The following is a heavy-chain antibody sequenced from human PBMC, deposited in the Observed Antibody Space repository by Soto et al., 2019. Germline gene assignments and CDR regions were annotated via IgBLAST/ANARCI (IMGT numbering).Heavy chain of an antibody. CDR3: TKGASLDDF. J-gene: IGHJ4*02. D-gene: IGHD1-1*01. CDR1: GFIFDTFD. Sequence: EVQLLGSGGGLVQPGGSLRLSCAASGFIFDTFDMSWVRQAPGKGLEWVSAIIGHNGRTYYADSVTGRFTISKDNSNKTLYLQMNSLRVEDTAIYYCTKGASLDDFCCQGVLVTVSS. V-gene: IGHV3-23*01. CDR2: IIGHNGRT.